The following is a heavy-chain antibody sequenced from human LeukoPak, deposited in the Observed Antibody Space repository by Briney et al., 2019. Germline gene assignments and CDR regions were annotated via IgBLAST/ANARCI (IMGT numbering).Heavy chain of an antibody. J-gene: IGHJ6*02. D-gene: IGHD3-3*01. CDR2: IYYSGST. V-gene: IGHV4-61*01. Sequence: SETLSLTCTVSGGSVSSGSYYWSWIRQPPGKGLEWIGYIYYSGSTNYNPSLKGRVTISVDTSKNQFSLKLSSVTAADTAVYYCARVMDDFWSGYYIAGWGVTNYYGMDVWGQGTTVTVSS. CDR1: GGSVSSGSYY. CDR3: ARVMDDFWSGYYIAGWGVTNYYGMDV.